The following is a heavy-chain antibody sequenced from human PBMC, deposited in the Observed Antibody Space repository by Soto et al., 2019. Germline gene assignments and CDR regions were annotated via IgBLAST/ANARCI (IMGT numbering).Heavy chain of an antibody. CDR3: ARDWDYYFDY. CDR1: GFTFSSYG. D-gene: IGHD1-26*01. J-gene: IGHJ4*02. V-gene: IGHV3-33*01. Sequence: ESGGGVVQPGRSLRLSCAASGFTFSSYGMHWVRQAPGKGLEWVAVIWYDGSNKYYADSVKGRFTISRDNSKNTLYLQMNSLRVEDTAVYYCARDWDYYFDYWGQGTLVTVSS. CDR2: IWYDGSNK.